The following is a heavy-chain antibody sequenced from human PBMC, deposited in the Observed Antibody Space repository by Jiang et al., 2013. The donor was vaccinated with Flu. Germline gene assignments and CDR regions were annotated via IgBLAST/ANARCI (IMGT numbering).Heavy chain of an antibody. CDR3: ARRRWDYYGSGSYYNWFDP. V-gene: IGHV4-39*07. J-gene: IGHJ5*02. CDR1: GGSISSSSYY. D-gene: IGHD3-10*01. Sequence: LLKPSETLSLTCTVSGGSISSSSYYWGWIRQPPGKGLEWIGSIYYSGSTYYNPSHKSRVTISVDTSKNQFSLKLSSVTAADTAVYYCARRRWDYYGSGSYYNWFDPWGQGTLVTVSS. CDR2: IYYSGST.